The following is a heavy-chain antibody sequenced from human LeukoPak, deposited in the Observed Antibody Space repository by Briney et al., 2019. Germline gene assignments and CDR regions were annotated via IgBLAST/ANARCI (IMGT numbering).Heavy chain of an antibody. D-gene: IGHD3-16*02. CDR3: ARDNMITFGGVIVYLDY. V-gene: IGHV3-7*01. CDR1: GFTYSSYW. CDR2: IRQDGSEK. Sequence: PGGSLRLSCAASGFTYSSYWMSWVRQAPGKGQEGVVNIRQDGSEKYYVDSVKGRFTISRDNAKNSLYLQMNSLRAEDTAVYYCARDNMITFGGVIVYLDYWGQGTLVTVSS. J-gene: IGHJ4*02.